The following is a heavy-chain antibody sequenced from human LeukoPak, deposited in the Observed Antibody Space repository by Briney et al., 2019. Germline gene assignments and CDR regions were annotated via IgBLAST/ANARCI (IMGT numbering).Heavy chain of an antibody. V-gene: IGHV6-1*01. D-gene: IGHD3-10*01. CDR2: TYYRSKWYT. CDR3: VRASYGSGSYPS. J-gene: IGHJ4*02. Sequence: SQTLSLTCAISGDXVSSNIAAWNWIRQSPSRGLEWLGWTYYRSKWYTEYALSVKSRITINPDTSKNQFSLQLNSVTPEDTAVYYCVRASYGSGSYPSWGQGTLVTVSS. CDR1: GDXVSSNIAA.